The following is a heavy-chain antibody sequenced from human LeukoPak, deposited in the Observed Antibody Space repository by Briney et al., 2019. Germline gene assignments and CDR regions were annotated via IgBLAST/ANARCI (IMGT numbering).Heavy chain of an antibody. Sequence: SVKVSCNASRGTFSSYAISWVRQAPGQGLEWMGGIIPIFGTANCAQKFQGRVTITTDESTSTAYMELSSLRSEDTAVYYCAIMGGGGYYNSTPAFDIWGQGTMVTVSS. D-gene: IGHD1-26*01. CDR1: RGTFSSYA. J-gene: IGHJ3*02. CDR3: AIMGGGGYYNSTPAFDI. CDR2: IIPIFGTA. V-gene: IGHV1-69*05.